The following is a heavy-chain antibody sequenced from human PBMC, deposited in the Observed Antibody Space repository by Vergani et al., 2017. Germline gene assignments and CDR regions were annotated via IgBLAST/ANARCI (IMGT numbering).Heavy chain of an antibody. CDR2: IKEDGSET. D-gene: IGHD5-18*01. CDR3: ARMDTGGGGWEAPVFDH. J-gene: IGHJ4*02. Sequence: EVQLVESGGTWVQPGGSLRLSCAASGVNFRSYWMSWVRQAPGKGLEWVAHIKEDGSETFYLDTVRGRFSISKDNSKNSLILQMNGLRVEDTAVYYCARMDTGGGGWEAPVFDHWGQGALVTVTS. V-gene: IGHV3-7*01. CDR1: GVNFRSYW.